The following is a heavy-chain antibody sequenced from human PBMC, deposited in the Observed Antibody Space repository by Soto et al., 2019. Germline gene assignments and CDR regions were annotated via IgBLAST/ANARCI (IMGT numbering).Heavy chain of an antibody. D-gene: IGHD2-2*02. Sequence: QVQLVESGGGLVKPGGSLRLSCAASGFTFSDYYMSWIRQAPGKGLEWVSYISSSSSYTNYADSVKGRFTISRDNAKNSLYLQMNSLRAEDTAVYYCASHCSSTSCYTAGYSSSWYDAFDIWGQGTMVTVSS. CDR1: GFTFSDYY. CDR3: ASHCSSTSCYTAGYSSSWYDAFDI. V-gene: IGHV3-11*06. J-gene: IGHJ3*02. CDR2: ISSSSSYT.